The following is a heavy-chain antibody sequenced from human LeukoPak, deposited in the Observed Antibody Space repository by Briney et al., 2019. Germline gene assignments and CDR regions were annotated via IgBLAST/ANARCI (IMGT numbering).Heavy chain of an antibody. Sequence: ASVKVSCKASGYTFTGYYMHWVRQAPGQGLEWMGRINPNSGGTNYAQKFQGRVTMTRGTSISTAYMELSRLRSDDTAVYYCARARNYCSGGSCYYFDYWGQGTLVTVSS. V-gene: IGHV1-2*06. CDR1: GYTFTGYY. J-gene: IGHJ4*02. D-gene: IGHD2-15*01. CDR3: ARARNYCSGGSCYYFDY. CDR2: INPNSGGT.